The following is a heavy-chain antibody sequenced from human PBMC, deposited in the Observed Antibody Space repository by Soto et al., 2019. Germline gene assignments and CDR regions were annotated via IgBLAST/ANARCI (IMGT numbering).Heavy chain of an antibody. CDR3: AKGDRIAAAGHFDY. J-gene: IGHJ4*02. D-gene: IGHD6-13*01. CDR2: ISHDGSNK. Sequence: GVSLRLSCAASGFTFSSYGMHWVRQAPGKGLEWVSVISHDGSNKYYADSVKGRFTISRDNSKNTLYLQMNSLRAEDTAVYYCAKGDRIAAAGHFDYWCQGTLVTVSA. V-gene: IGHV3-30*18. CDR1: GFTFSSYG.